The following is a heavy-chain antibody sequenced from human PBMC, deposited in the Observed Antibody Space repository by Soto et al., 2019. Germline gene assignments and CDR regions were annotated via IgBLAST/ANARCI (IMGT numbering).Heavy chain of an antibody. Sequence: PGGSLRLSCAASGFTFSSYAMSWVRQAPGKGLEWVSAISGSGGSTYYADSVKGRFTISRDNSKNTLYLQMNSLRAEDTAVYYCAKVGSSWYYYGMDVWGQGTTVTVSS. CDR1: GFTFSSYA. D-gene: IGHD6-13*01. V-gene: IGHV3-23*01. CDR2: ISGSGGST. J-gene: IGHJ6*02. CDR3: AKVGSSWYYYGMDV.